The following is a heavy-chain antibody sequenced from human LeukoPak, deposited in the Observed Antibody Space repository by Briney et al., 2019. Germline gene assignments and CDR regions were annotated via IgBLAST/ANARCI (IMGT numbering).Heavy chain of an antibody. V-gene: IGHV1-2*02. CDR3: ARDKGTGCNGPSWGY. CDR1: GYTFTGYY. Sequence: ASVKVSCKASGYTFTGYYMHSVRQAPGQGLEWVGWINPNSGGTNYAQKLQGRVTMTRDTSISTAYMELSRLRSDDTAVYYCARDKGTGCNGPSWGYWGQGTLVTVSS. J-gene: IGHJ4*02. D-gene: IGHD2-2*01. CDR2: INPNSGGT.